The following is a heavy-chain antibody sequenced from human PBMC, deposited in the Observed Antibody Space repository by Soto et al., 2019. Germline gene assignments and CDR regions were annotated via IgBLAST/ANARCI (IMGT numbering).Heavy chain of an antibody. CDR1: GGSISSGDYY. Sequence: TLSLTCTVPGGSISSGDYYWSWIRQPPGKGLEWIGYIYYSGSTYYNPSLKSRVTISVDTSKNQFSLKLSSVTAADTAVYYCARDLSKGGLFDPWGQGTLVTVSS. J-gene: IGHJ5*02. D-gene: IGHD3-16*01. V-gene: IGHV4-30-4*01. CDR2: IYYSGST. CDR3: ARDLSKGGLFDP.